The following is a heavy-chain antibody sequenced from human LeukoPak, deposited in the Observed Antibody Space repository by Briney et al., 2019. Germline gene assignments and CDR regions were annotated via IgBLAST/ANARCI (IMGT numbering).Heavy chain of an antibody. CDR1: GGSVSSGSYY. J-gene: IGHJ4*02. CDR3: ARESVIVGATTIDY. V-gene: IGHV4-61*01. Sequence: PSETLSLTCTVSGGSVSSGSYYWSWIRQPPGKGLERIGYIYYSGSTNYNPSLKSRVTISVDTSKNQFSLKLSSVTAADTAVYYCARESVIVGATTIDYWGQGTLVTVSS. D-gene: IGHD1-26*01. CDR2: IYYSGST.